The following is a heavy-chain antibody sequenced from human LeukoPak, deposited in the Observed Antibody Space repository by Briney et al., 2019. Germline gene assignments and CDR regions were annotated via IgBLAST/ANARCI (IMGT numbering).Heavy chain of an antibody. CDR3: ARDKRFHSWYFDL. D-gene: IGHD3-10*01. CDR1: GGSISSYY. J-gene: IGHJ2*01. Sequence: PSETLSLTCTVSGGSISSYYWSWIRQPPGKGLEWIGYIYYSGSTNYNPSLKSRVTISVDTSKNQFSLKLSSVTAADTAVYYCARDKRFHSWYFDLWGRGTLVTVSS. CDR2: IYYSGST. V-gene: IGHV4-59*01.